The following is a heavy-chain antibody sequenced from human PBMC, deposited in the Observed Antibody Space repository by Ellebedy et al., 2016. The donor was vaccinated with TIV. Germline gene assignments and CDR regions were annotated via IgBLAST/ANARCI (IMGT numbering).Heavy chain of an antibody. CDR3: AMRSRGPPYYFDY. D-gene: IGHD3-10*01. CDR1: GFTFSSYY. J-gene: IGHJ4*02. Sequence: PGGSLRLSCAASGFTFSSYYMNWVRQAPGKGLEWVSYISGSGGMIDHADSVKGRFTISRDNAKNSLYLQLNSLRADDTAVYYCAMRSRGPPYYFDYWGRGTLVTVSS. CDR2: ISGSGGMI. V-gene: IGHV3-48*04.